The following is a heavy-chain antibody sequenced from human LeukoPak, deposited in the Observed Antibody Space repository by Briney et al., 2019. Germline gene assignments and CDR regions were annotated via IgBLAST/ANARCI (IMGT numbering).Heavy chain of an antibody. J-gene: IGHJ6*03. CDR3: ARSYVYGDYLSYYMDV. V-gene: IGHV3-64*01. Sequence: GGSLRLSCAASGFTFSRYVMHWVRQAPGRGLEYVSAISSNGGTTYNANSVKGRFTISRDNSKNTLYLQMGSLRGEDMAVYYCARSYVYGDYLSYYMDVWGKGTTVTVSS. CDR2: ISSNGGTT. D-gene: IGHD4-17*01. CDR1: GFTFSRYV.